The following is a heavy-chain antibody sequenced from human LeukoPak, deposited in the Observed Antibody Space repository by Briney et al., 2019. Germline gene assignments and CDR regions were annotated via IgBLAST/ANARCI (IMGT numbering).Heavy chain of an antibody. CDR3: AKADVRRISGMGYFDY. J-gene: IGHJ4*02. V-gene: IGHV3-30*02. D-gene: IGHD3-10*01. CDR2: IRYDGSNK. CDR1: GFTFSSYG. Sequence: GGSLRLSCAASGFTFSSYGMHWVRQAPGKGLEWVAFIRYDGSNKYYADSVKGRFTISRDNSKNSLYLQMDTLRDEDTALYYCAKADVRRISGMGYFDYWGQGTLVTVSS.